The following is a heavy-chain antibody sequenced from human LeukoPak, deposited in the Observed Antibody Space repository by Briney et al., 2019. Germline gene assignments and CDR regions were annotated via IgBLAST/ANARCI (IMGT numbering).Heavy chain of an antibody. CDR2: IRSKAYGGTT. CDR3: RGDSSGYYSDYGMDV. Sequence: GGSLRLSCTASGFTFGDCAMSWVRQAPGKGLEWVSFIRSKAYGGTTEYAASVKGRFTISRDDPKSIAYLQMNSLKTEETAVYYCRGDSSGYYSDYGMDVWGQGTTVTVSS. CDR1: GFTFGDCA. J-gene: IGHJ6*02. V-gene: IGHV3-49*04. D-gene: IGHD3-22*01.